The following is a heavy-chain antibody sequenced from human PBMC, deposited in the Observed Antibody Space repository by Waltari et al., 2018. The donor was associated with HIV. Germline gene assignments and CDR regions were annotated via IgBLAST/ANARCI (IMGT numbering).Heavy chain of an antibody. Sequence: QVQLVQSGAELKKPGASVKVSCKASGYTFTDKFIHWVRQAPGQGLEWMGWIKPRSGGTKFAQKFQGWVSMTMDTSISTVYMELNRLTYEDTAIYYCAREEMKYFDLWGSGTLVTVSS. CDR1: GYTFTDKF. J-gene: IGHJ2*01. CDR3: AREEMKYFDL. V-gene: IGHV1-2*04. CDR2: IKPRSGGT.